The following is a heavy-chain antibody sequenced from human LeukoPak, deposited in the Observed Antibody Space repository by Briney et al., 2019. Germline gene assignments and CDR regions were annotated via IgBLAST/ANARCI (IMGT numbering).Heavy chain of an antibody. J-gene: IGHJ4*02. CDR1: GFTFSTYW. V-gene: IGHV3-7*05. CDR3: ARDQVVAGIRPPFDY. CDR2: INPDGSEK. Sequence: HPGGSLRLSCAASGFTFSTYWMSWVRQAPGRGLEWVASINPDGSEKYYVDSVRGRFTISRDDARNSLYLQMNSLRAEDTAVYYCARDQVVAGIRPPFDYWGQGTTVTVSS. D-gene: IGHD6-19*01.